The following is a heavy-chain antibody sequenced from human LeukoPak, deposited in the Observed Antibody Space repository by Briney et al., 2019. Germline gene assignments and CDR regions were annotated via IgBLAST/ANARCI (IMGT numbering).Heavy chain of an antibody. Sequence: SETLSLTCAVSGYSISSGYYWGWIRQPPGKGLEWIGSIYHSGSTYYNPSLKSRVTVSVDTSKNQFSLKLSSVTAADTAVYYCARLRKQLAHFDYWGQGTLVTVSS. V-gene: IGHV4-38-2*01. CDR3: ARLRKQLAHFDY. CDR2: IYHSGST. J-gene: IGHJ4*02. D-gene: IGHD6-6*01. CDR1: GYSISSGYY.